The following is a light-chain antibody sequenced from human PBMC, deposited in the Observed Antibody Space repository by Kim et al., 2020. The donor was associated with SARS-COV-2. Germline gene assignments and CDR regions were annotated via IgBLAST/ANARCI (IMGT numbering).Light chain of an antibody. J-gene: IGLJ3*02. Sequence: SVPLPCPLSTGHSSHAIAWHQHQPATGPPYLMQLNTHGSHSKGDGIPDRFSRSSSGAERYLTISSLQSEDEADYYCQTWGTGIWVFGGGTQLTVL. CDR1: TGHSSHA. CDR2: LNTHGSH. V-gene: IGLV4-69*01. CDR3: QTWGTGIWV.